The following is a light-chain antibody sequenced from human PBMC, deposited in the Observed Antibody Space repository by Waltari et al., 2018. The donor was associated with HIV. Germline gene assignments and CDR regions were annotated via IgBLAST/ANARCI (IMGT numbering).Light chain of an antibody. Sequence: SSRAMPGGTRRSGAWYQQKPGQAHRLLIYGVSSRATGIPDRFSGSGSGTEFILTISRLEPEDFAVYYCQQYDSPPRTFGQGTKVEIK. CDR2: GVS. J-gene: IGKJ1*01. CDR3: QQYDSPPRT. CDR1: PGGTRRS. V-gene: IGKV3-20*01.